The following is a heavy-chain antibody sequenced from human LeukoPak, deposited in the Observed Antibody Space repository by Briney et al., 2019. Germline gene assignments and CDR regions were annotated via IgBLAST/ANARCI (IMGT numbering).Heavy chain of an antibody. CDR3: VRGPYGASISKWFDP. V-gene: IGHV4-59*01. D-gene: IGHD4/OR15-4a*01. CDR1: RGSISGCS. Sequence: SETLSLTCTVSRGSISGCSWSWIRQSPGGGLEWTGYIYYSGDTAYNPSLRSRVTLSVDTSKNQFSLQLRSVTTADTAVYYCVRGPYGASISKWFDPWGQGTQVIVSP. J-gene: IGHJ5*02. CDR2: IYYSGDT.